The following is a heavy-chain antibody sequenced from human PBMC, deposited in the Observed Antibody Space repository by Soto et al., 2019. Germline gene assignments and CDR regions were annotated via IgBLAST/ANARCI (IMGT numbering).Heavy chain of an antibody. CDR1: GFTFSSYW. J-gene: IGHJ6*02. CDR3: ARDPWEVVDATYYYYGMDV. D-gene: IGHD2-15*01. CDR2: IKKDGSEK. Sequence: GGSLRLSCAASGFTFSSYWMSWVRQAPGKGLEWVANIKKDGSEKYYVDSVKGRFTISRDNAKNSLYLQMNSLRAEDTAVYYCARDPWEVVDATYYYYGMDVWGQGTTATVYS. V-gene: IGHV3-7*01.